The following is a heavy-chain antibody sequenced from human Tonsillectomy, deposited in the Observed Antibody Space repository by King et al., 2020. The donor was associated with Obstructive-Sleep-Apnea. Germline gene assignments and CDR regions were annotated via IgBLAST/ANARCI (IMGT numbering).Heavy chain of an antibody. CDR3: ARVKEDQRLLLPAAFDH. CDR1: GFTFSDYY. CDR2: INHRGTTI. V-gene: IGHV3-11*01. Sequence: VQLVESGGGLVKPGGSLRLSCGASGFTFSDYYMSWIRQAPGKGLEWVSYINHRGTTIYYADSVKGRFTISRDKDKRSLYLQMNSLRVEDTAVYYCARVKEDQRLLLPAAFDHWGQGTLVTDSS. D-gene: IGHD6-25*01. J-gene: IGHJ4*02.